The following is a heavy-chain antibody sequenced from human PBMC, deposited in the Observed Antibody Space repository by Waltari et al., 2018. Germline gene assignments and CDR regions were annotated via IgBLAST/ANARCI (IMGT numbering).Heavy chain of an antibody. V-gene: IGHV3-9*01. CDR3: AKSPYAFLRGACDS. D-gene: IGHD3-16*01. Sequence: EVQLVESGGGLVQPGRSLRLSCAASGFTFDDYAMHWVRQAPGKGLEWVSGISGNRGSIGYAESVKGRFTISRDNAKNSLYLQMNSLRAEDTALYYCAKSPYAFLRGACDSWGQGTMVTVSS. CDR1: GFTFDDYA. CDR2: ISGNRGSI. J-gene: IGHJ3*02.